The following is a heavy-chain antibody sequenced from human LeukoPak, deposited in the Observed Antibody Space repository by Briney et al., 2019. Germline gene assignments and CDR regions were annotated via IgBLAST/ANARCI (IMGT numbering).Heavy chain of an antibody. CDR2: INPNSGGT. J-gene: IGHJ4*02. D-gene: IGHD6-19*01. CDR3: ARVSDQGEQWLADT. V-gene: IGHV1-2*02. Sequence: ASVKVSCKASGYTFTGYYMHWVRQAPGQGLEWMGWINPNSGGTNYAQKFQGRVTMTRDTSISTAYMELSRLRSDDTAVYYCARVSDQGEQWLADTRGQGTLVTVSS. CDR1: GYTFTGYY.